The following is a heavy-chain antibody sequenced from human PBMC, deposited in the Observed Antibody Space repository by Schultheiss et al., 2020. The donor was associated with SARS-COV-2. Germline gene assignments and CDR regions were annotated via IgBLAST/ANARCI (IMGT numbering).Heavy chain of an antibody. J-gene: IGHJ6*02. V-gene: IGHV4-39*02. CDR3: ARDDLRAAAGTGWYYGMDV. D-gene: IGHD6-13*01. CDR1: GGSISSSSYY. Sequence: SETLSLTCTVSGGSISSSSYYWGWIRQPPGKGLEWIGSIYYSGSTYYNSTLKSRVTISVDTSKNQFSLKLSSVTAADTAVYYCARDDLRAAAGTGWYYGMDVWGQGTTVTVSS. CDR2: IYYSGST.